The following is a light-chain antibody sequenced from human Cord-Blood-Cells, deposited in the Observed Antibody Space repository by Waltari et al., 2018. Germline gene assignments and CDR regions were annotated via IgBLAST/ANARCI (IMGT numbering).Light chain of an antibody. J-gene: IGKJ4*01. Sequence: DIQMTQSPSTLSASVGDRVTITCRASQSICSGLAWYQQKPGKAPKLLIYDASSLESGVPSRFSGSGSGTEFTLTTSSLQPDDFPTYYCQQYNSYLTFGGGTKVEIK. V-gene: IGKV1-5*01. CDR1: QSICSG. CDR2: DAS. CDR3: QQYNSYLT.